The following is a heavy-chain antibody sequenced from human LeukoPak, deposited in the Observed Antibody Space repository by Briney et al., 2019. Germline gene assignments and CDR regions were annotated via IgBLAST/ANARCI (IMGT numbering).Heavy chain of an antibody. D-gene: IGHD3-22*01. CDR2: ISGSGSGT. J-gene: IGHJ4*02. CDR1: GFTFSSYA. V-gene: IGHV3-23*01. CDR3: APHHYDSSAVFDY. Sequence: GGSLRLSCAASGFTFSSYAMSWVRQAPGKGLEWVSTISGSGSGTYFADSVKGRFTISRDNSKNTLYLQVNSLRAEDTAVYYCAPHHYDSSAVFDYWGQGTLVTVSS.